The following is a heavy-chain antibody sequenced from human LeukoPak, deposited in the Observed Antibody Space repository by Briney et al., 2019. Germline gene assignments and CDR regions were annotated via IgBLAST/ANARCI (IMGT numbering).Heavy chain of an antibody. V-gene: IGHV3-30*02. CDR1: GFTFISYG. CDR2: IRYDGSNK. D-gene: IGHD6-6*01. Sequence: GGSVRLSCAASGFTFISYGMHWVRQAPGKGLEGVAVIRYDGSNKHYADSVKARFTISRDNPKSTLYLQMNSLRAEDTAVYYCASPAGIAARPVFDYWGQGTLVTVSP. J-gene: IGHJ4*02. CDR3: ASPAGIAARPVFDY.